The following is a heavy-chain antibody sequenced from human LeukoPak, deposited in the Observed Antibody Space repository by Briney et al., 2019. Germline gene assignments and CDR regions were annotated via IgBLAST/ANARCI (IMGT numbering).Heavy chain of an antibody. D-gene: IGHD5-12*01. CDR2: ISSSSDSI. CDR1: GFTFSSYG. J-gene: IGHJ4*02. CDR3: ARAMRSGYDY. V-gene: IGHV3-48*02. Sequence: GGPLRLSGAASGFTFSSYGMNWVRQAPGKRLEWVSYISSSSDSIYYADSVKGRFTISRDNAENSLYLQMNSLRDEGTAVYHCARAMRSGYDYWGQGTLVTVSS.